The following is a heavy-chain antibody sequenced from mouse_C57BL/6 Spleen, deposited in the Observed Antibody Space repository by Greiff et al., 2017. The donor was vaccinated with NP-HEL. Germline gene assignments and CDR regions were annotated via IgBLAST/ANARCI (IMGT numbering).Heavy chain of an antibody. Sequence: EVQLQQSGPELVKPGASVKISCKASGYSFTGYYMNWVKQSPEKSLEWIGEINPSTGGTTYNQKFKAKATLTVDKSSSTAYMQLKSLTFGDSAVYCSARAAQATGDYFDYWGQGTTLTVSS. J-gene: IGHJ2*01. V-gene: IGHV1-42*01. CDR2: INPSTGGT. D-gene: IGHD3-2*02. CDR3: ARAAQATGDYFDY. CDR1: GYSFTGYY.